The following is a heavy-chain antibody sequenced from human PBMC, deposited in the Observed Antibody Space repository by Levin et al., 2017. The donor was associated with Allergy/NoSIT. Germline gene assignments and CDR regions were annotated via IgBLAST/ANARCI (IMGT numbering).Heavy chain of an antibody. Sequence: SCPVSGGSISSGSYYWSWIRQPAGKGLEWIGRIYTSGSTNYNPSLKSRVTISVDTSKNQFSLKLSSVTAADTAVYYCARSPLTDYGDYVGGAFDIWGQGTMVTVSS. V-gene: IGHV4-61*02. J-gene: IGHJ3*02. CDR1: GGSISSGSYY. CDR2: IYTSGST. D-gene: IGHD4-17*01. CDR3: ARSPLTDYGDYVGGAFDI.